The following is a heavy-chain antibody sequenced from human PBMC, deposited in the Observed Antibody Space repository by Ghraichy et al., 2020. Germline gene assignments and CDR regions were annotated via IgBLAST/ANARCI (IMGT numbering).Heavy chain of an antibody. V-gene: IGHV3-43*01. Sequence: GGSLRLSCAASGFTFDDYTMHWVRQAPGKSLEWVSLISWDGGSTYYADSVKGRFTISRDNSKNSLYLQMNSLRTEDTALYYCAKEGGNYDILTGYYMSGSGLDYWGQGTLVTVSS. CDR3: AKEGGNYDILTGYYMSGSGLDY. CDR1: GFTFDDYT. D-gene: IGHD3-9*01. CDR2: ISWDGGST. J-gene: IGHJ4*02.